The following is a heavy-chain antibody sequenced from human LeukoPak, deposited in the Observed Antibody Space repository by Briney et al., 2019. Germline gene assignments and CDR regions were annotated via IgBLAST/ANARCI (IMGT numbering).Heavy chain of an antibody. CDR1: GGTFSSYA. J-gene: IGHJ6*02. Sequence: GASVKVSCKASGGTFSSYAISWVRKAPGQGLEWMGGIIPIFGTANYAQKFQGRVTITADESTSTAYMELSSLRSEDTAVYYCAKTGGNIVATIQGYYYGMDVWGQGTTVTVSS. D-gene: IGHD5-12*01. CDR3: AKTGGNIVATIQGYYYGMDV. CDR2: IIPIFGTA. V-gene: IGHV1-69*13.